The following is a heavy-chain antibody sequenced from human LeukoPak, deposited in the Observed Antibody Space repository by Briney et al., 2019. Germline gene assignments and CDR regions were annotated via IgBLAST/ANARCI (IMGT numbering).Heavy chain of an antibody. V-gene: IGHV1-46*01. J-gene: IGHJ4*02. CDR1: GYTFTSYY. D-gene: IGHD2-15*01. CDR2: INPSGGST. Sequence: ASLKFSWKASGYTFTSYYMHWVRQAPGQWLDWMGIINPSGGSTSYAQKFQGRVTMTRDTSTSTVYMELSSLRSEDTAVYYCARVGGLLLAYDYWGQGTLVTVSS. CDR3: ARVGGLLLAYDY.